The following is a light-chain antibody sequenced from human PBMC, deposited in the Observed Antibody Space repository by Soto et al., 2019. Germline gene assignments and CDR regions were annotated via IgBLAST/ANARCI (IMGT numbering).Light chain of an antibody. CDR1: TGAVTSGYY. J-gene: IGLJ3*02. CDR3: LLYYGDTQSATWV. V-gene: IGLV7-43*01. Sequence: QTVVTQEPSLTVSPGGTVTLTCASSTGAVTSGYYPNWFQQKPGQAPRLLIYSTSNKHSWTPARFSGSLLGGKAALTLSGVQPEDDAEYYCLLYYGDTQSATWVFGGGTKLTVL. CDR2: STS.